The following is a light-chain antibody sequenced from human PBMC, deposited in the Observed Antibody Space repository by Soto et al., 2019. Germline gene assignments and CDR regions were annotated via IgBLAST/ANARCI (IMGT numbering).Light chain of an antibody. Sequence: EIVMTQSPATLSVSPGERATLSCRASQSVSSDLAWYHQKPGQAPRLLIYGASTRATGIPARFRGSGSGTDFTLTISRLEPEDFATYYCQQANTLPTFGQGTRLE. V-gene: IGKV3-15*01. CDR3: QQANTLPT. J-gene: IGKJ5*01. CDR2: GAS. CDR1: QSVSSD.